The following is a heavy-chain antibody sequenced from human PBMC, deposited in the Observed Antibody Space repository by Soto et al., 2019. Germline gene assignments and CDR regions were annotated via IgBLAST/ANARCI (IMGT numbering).Heavy chain of an antibody. CDR3: AVGYSGYDPYYFDY. Sequence: GASVKVSCKVSGYTLTELSMHWVRQAPGKGLEWMGGFDPEDGETIYAQKFQGRVTMTEDTSTDTAYMELSSLRSEDTAVYYCAVGYSGYDPYYFDYWGQGTLVTVSS. J-gene: IGHJ4*02. CDR2: FDPEDGET. CDR1: GYTLTELS. V-gene: IGHV1-24*01. D-gene: IGHD5-12*01.